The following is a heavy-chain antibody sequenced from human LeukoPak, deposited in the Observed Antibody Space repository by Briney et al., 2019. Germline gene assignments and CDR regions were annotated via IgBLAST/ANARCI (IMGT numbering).Heavy chain of an antibody. CDR1: GFTFSSYA. CDR3: ARRAGDYSHPYDY. CDR2: IYSGGNT. D-gene: IGHD3-22*01. Sequence: GRSLRLSCAASGFTFSSYAMHWVRQAPGKGLEWVSFIYSGGNTYYADSVKGRFTISRDNSKNTVHLQMNSLRAEDTAVYYCARRAGDYSHPYDYWGQGTLVTVSS. J-gene: IGHJ4*02. V-gene: IGHV3-53*01.